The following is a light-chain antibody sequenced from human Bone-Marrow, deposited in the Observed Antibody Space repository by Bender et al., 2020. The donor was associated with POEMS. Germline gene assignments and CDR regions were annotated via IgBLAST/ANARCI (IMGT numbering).Light chain of an antibody. J-gene: IGLJ3*02. CDR3: SSYSISTTPVV. V-gene: IGLV1-44*01. CDR2: SNY. Sequence: QSVLTQPPSASETPGQSVIISCSGTDSNFGGNNVNWYQHLPGSAPRLVVYSNYQRPSGVPARFSGSKSGTSASLAITGLQAEDEADYYCSSYSISTTPVVFGGGTKLTVL. CDR1: DSNFGGNN.